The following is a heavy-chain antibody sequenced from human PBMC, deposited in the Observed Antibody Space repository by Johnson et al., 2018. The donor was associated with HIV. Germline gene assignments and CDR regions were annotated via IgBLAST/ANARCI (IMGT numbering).Heavy chain of an antibody. Sequence: VQLVESGGGLVQSGGSLRLSCAASGFTFSSYWMHWVRQAPGKGLVWVSRVNGDGSATTYADSVKGRFTISRDSAKNTLYLQMNSMRAEDTAVYYCAREGPSERAGFDIWGQGTMVTVSS. CDR1: GFTFSSYW. J-gene: IGHJ3*02. V-gene: IGHV3-74*01. CDR2: VNGDGSAT. CDR3: AREGPSERAGFDI.